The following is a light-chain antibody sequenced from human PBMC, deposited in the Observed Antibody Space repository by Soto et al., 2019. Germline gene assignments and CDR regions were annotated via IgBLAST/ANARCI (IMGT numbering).Light chain of an antibody. J-gene: IGLJ1*01. V-gene: IGLV2-11*01. Sequence: ALTQPRSVSVSPGQSVTISCTGTSSDVGGFNSVSWYQQHPGKAPKLMIYDVNKRPSGVPDRFSGSKSGSTASLTISGLQAEDEADYYCCSYAGSYSYAFATGTKVTVL. CDR1: SSDVGGFNS. CDR3: CSYAGSYSYA. CDR2: DVN.